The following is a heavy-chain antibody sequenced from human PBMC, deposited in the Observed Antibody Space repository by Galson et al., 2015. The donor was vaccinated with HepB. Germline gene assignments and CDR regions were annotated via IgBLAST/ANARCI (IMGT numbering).Heavy chain of an antibody. D-gene: IGHD4-17*01. V-gene: IGHV1-18*01. CDR1: GYTFTSYG. CDR3: ARVNGDQYPNDAFDI. J-gene: IGHJ3*02. CDR2: ISAYNGNT. Sequence: SVKVSCKASGYTFTSYGISWVRQAPGQGLEWMGWISAYNGNTNYAQKLQGRVTMTTDTSTSTAYMELRSLRSDDTAVYYCARVNGDQYPNDAFDIWGQGTMVTVSS.